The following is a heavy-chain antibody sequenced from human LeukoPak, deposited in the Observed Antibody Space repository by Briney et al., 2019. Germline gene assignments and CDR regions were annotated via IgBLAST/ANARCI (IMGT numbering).Heavy chain of an antibody. J-gene: IGHJ4*02. D-gene: IGHD5-24*01. CDR1: GGSFSTYY. V-gene: IGHV4-34*01. CDR2: INHSGST. CDR3: AGTEMATIHDY. Sequence: PSETLSLTCAVYGGSFSTYYWSWIRQPPGKGLEWIGEINHSGSTNYNPSLKSRVTISVDTSKNQFSLKLSFVTAADTAVYFCAGTEMATIHDYWGQGTLVTVSS.